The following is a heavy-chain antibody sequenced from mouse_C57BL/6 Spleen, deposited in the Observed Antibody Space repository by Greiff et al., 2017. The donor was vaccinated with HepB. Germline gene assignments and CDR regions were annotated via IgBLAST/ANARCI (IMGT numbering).Heavy chain of an antibody. CDR3: ADVYYGSSYVRYFDV. V-gene: IGHV1-82*01. D-gene: IGHD1-1*01. J-gene: IGHJ1*03. CDR1: GYAFSSSW. CDR2: IYPGDGDT. Sequence: QVQLQQSGPELVKPGASVKISCKASGYAFSSSWMNWVKQRPGKGLEWIGRIYPGDGDTNYNGKFKGKATLTADKSSSTAYMQLSSLTSEDSAVYFCADVYYGSSYVRYFDVWGTGTTVTVAS.